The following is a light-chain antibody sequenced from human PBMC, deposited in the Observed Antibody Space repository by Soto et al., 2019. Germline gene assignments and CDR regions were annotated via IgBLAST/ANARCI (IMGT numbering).Light chain of an antibody. CDR2: DAS. J-gene: IGKJ1*01. Sequence: DIQMTQSPSTLSASVGDRVTITCRASQSISTWLAWYQQKPWKAPKLLIYDASSLESGVPSRFSGSGSGTEFTLTISSLQPEDFASYYCQQYNSYSTFGQGTKVDIK. CDR3: QQYNSYST. CDR1: QSISTW. V-gene: IGKV1-5*01.